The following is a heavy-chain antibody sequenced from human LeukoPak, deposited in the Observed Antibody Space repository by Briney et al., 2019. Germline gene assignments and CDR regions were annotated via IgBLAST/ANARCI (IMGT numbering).Heavy chain of an antibody. CDR3: ARDLASTSNWEFDY. CDR2: INPNSGDT. Sequence: ASVTLSFNSSGYTFAVNFIHRVRHAHGQGLEWMGRINPNSGDTEYAPKFQGWVTMTRETSISTAYVEVRRLISDDTAVYYCARDLASTSNWEFDYSGHGTLVIVSS. V-gene: IGHV1-2*04. J-gene: IGHJ4*01. CDR1: GYTFAVNF. D-gene: IGHD1-26*01.